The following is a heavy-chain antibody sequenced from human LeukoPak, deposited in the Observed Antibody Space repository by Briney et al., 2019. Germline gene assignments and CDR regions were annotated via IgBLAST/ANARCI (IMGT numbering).Heavy chain of an antibody. CDR1: GYSFTSYW. V-gene: IGHV5-51*01. CDR2: IYPGDSDT. CDR3: ARQADLDTAMGDY. D-gene: IGHD5-18*01. J-gene: IGHJ4*02. Sequence: GESLKISCKGSGYSFTSYWIGWVRQMPGKGLEWMGIIYPGDSDTRYSPSFQGQVTISADKSISTAYLQWSSLRASDTAMYYCARQADLDTAMGDYWGQGTLVTVSS.